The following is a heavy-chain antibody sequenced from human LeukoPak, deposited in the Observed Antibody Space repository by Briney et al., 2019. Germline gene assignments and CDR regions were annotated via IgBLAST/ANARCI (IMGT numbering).Heavy chain of an antibody. J-gene: IGHJ4*02. CDR2: INGDESST. V-gene: IGHV3-74*01. D-gene: IGHD1-26*01. CDR3: ARGAKWAYYFDY. Sequence: GGSLRLSCAASGLSVSSNYMSWVRQAPGRGLEWVSRINGDESSTSYADSVKGRFTISRDNAKDTLYLHMNSLTAEDTAVYYCARGAKWAYYFDYWGQGTLVTVSS. CDR1: GLSVSSNY.